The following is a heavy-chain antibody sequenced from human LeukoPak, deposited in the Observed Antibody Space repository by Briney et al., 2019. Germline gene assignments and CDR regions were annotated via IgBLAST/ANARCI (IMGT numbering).Heavy chain of an antibody. CDR2: TFSADEK. D-gene: IGHD3-3*01. CDR3: ARIVEYDLWTHYNYFYMDV. J-gene: IGHJ6*03. CDR1: GFSLSNARMG. V-gene: IGHV2-26*01. Sequence: SGPVLVKPTDTLTLTCTASGFSLSNARMGVSWIRQPPGKALEWLAHTFSADEKSYSPSLKNRLTISKDTSKSQVVLTVTNMDPVDTATYYCARIVEYDLWTHYNYFYMDVWGRGTSVTVSS.